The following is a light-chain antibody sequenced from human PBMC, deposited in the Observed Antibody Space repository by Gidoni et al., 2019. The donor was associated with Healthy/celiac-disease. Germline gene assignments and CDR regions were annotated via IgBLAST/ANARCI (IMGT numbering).Light chain of an antibody. CDR1: QSVSSY. CDR2: DAS. J-gene: IGKJ2*01. CDR3: QQRGNWPYT. V-gene: IGKV3-11*01. Sequence: LVLPHSPATLSLSPGERAPLSGRASQSVSSYLAWYQQKPGQAPRLLIYDASNRATGIPARFSGSGSGTDFTLTISRLEPEDFAVYYCQQRGNWPYTFGQXTKLEIK.